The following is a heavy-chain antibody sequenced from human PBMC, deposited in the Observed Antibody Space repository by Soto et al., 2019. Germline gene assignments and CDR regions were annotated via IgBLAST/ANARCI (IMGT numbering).Heavy chain of an antibody. Sequence: KSGGSLRLSCAASGFTFSDYYMSWIRQAPGKGLEWVSYISSSGSTIYYADSVKGRFTISRDNAKNSLYLQMNSLRAEDTAVYYCARDGIDIVVVPNPASTPDYWGQGTLVTVSS. V-gene: IGHV3-11*01. CDR3: ARDGIDIVVVPNPASTPDY. J-gene: IGHJ4*02. CDR2: ISSSGSTI. CDR1: GFTFSDYY. D-gene: IGHD2-15*01.